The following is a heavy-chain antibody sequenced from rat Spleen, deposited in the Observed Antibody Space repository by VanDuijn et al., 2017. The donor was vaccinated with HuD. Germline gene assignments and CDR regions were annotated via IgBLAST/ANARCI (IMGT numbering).Heavy chain of an antibody. J-gene: IGHJ4*01. V-gene: IGHV5-20*01. Sequence: EVQLVESGGGLVQPGRSLKLSCAASGFTFSDYYMAWVRQAPTKGLEWVASISYDGGSTYYRDSVKGRFTISRDNAKSSLYLQMDSLRSEDTATYYCTTEKFPIYYYSSYMDVMDAWGQGASVTVSS. CDR3: TTEKFPIYYYSSYMDVMDA. D-gene: IGHD1-2*01. CDR1: GFTFSDYY. CDR2: ISYDGGST.